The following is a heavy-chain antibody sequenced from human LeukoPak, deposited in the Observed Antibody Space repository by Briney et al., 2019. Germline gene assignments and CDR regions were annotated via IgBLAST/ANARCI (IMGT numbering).Heavy chain of an antibody. CDR3: ARDEGITIFGVVNENWFDP. CDR1: GFTFSSYS. D-gene: IGHD3-3*01. J-gene: IGHJ5*02. Sequence: GGSLRLSCAASGFTFSSYSMNWVRQAPGKGLEWVSSISSSSSYIYYADSVKGRFTISRDNAKNSLHLQMNSLRAEDTAVYYCARDEGITIFGVVNENWFDPWGQGTPVTVSS. CDR2: ISSSSSYI. V-gene: IGHV3-21*01.